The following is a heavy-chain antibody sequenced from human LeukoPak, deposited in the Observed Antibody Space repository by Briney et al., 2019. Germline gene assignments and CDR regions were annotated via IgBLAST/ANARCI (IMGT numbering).Heavy chain of an antibody. D-gene: IGHD3-22*01. CDR1: GGSISSSSYY. CDR3: ARHRGQVQVVTPFDY. V-gene: IGHV4-39*01. Sequence: SETLSLTCTVSGGSISSSSYYWGWIRQPPGKGLEWIGSIYYSGSTYYNPSLKSRVTISVDTSKNQFSLKLSSVTAADTAVYYCARHRGQVQVVTPFDYWGQGTLVTVSS. J-gene: IGHJ4*02. CDR2: IYYSGST.